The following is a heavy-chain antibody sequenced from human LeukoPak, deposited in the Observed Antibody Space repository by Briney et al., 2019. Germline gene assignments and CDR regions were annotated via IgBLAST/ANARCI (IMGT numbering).Heavy chain of an antibody. CDR1: GGTFSSYA. V-gene: IGHV1-69*05. CDR2: IIPIFGTA. CDR3: ARVKAVTTRPRFEEDDYYMDV. Sequence: SVKVSCKASGGTFSSYAISWVRQAPGRGLEWMGGIIPIFGTANYAQKFQGRVTITTDESTSTAYMELSSLRSEDTAVYYCARVKAVTTRPRFEEDDYYMDVWGKGTTVTVSS. J-gene: IGHJ6*03. D-gene: IGHD4-11*01.